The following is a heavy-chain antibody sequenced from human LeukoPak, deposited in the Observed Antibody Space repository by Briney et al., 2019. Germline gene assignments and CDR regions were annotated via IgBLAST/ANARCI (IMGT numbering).Heavy chain of an antibody. D-gene: IGHD4-17*01. CDR2: IYRSGST. V-gene: IGHV4-38-2*02. J-gene: IGHJ6*03. CDR3: ARGTYGYYMDV. CDR1: NYSISNSLY. Sequence: SQTLSLTCSGSNYSISNSLYWGWLRQPPGKGLEWIGSIYRSGSTFYNPSPKSRVTISLDTSKNQFSLKLSSVTAADTAVYFCARGTYGYYMDVWGKGTTVTVSS.